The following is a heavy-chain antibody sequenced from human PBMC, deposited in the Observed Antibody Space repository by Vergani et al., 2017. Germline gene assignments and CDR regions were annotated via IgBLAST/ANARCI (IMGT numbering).Heavy chain of an antibody. Sequence: QVQLVQSGAEVKKPGASVKVSCKASGYTFTSYAMHWVRQAPGQRLEWMGWINTGNGNTKYSQKFQGRVTITRDTSASTAYMELSSLRSEDTAVYYCAREGDYDISYYFDYWGQGTLVTVSS. CDR1: GYTFTSYA. D-gene: IGHD3-9*01. J-gene: IGHJ4*02. CDR3: AREGDYDISYYFDY. V-gene: IGHV1-3*04. CDR2: INTGNGNT.